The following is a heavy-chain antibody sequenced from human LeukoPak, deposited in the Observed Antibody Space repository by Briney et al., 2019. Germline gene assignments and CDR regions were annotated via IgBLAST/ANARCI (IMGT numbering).Heavy chain of an antibody. J-gene: IGHJ5*02. D-gene: IGHD1-1*01. CDR1: GGSTSSSSYY. Sequence: PSETLSLTCTVSGGSTSSSSYYWGWIRQPPGKGLEWIGSIYYSGSTYYNPSLKSRVTISVDTSKNQFSLKLSSVTAADTAVYYCAPIPRTGTTAWFDPWGQGTLVTVSS. CDR3: APIPRTGTTAWFDP. CDR2: IYYSGST. V-gene: IGHV4-39*01.